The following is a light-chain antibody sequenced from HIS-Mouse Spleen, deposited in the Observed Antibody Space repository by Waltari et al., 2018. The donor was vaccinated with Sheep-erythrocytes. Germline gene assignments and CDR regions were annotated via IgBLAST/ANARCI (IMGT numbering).Light chain of an antibody. V-gene: IGLV2-23*01. CDR1: SRDVGGYHL. CDR3: CSYAGSSTPWV. Sequence: QSALTPPASVSGSPGQSITISCTCTSRDVGGYHLFPLYQQHPGKAPKLMIYEGSKRPSGVSNRFSGSKSGNTASLTISGLQAEDEADYYCCSYAGSSTPWVFGGGTKLTVL. J-gene: IGLJ3*02. CDR2: EGS.